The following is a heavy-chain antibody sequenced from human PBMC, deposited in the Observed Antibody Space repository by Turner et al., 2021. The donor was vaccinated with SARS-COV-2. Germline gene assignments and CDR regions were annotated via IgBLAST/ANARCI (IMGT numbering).Heavy chain of an antibody. CDR2: IYSGGST. D-gene: IGHD6-19*01. J-gene: IGHJ3*02. V-gene: IGHV3-53*01. CDR3: ARGHSSGWHQSGAFDI. CDR1: GFTVSSNY. Sequence: EVQLVESGGGLIQPGGSLRLSCAASGFTVSSNYMGWVRQAPGKGLEWVSVIYSGGSTYYADSVKGRFTISRDNSKNTLYLQMNSLRAEDTAVYYCARGHSSGWHQSGAFDIWGQGTMVTVSS.